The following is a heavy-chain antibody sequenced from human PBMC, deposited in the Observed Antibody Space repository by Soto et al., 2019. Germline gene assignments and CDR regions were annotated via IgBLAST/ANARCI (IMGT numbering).Heavy chain of an antibody. V-gene: IGHV1-18*01. CDR2: ISAYNTNT. CDR3: ARDTPPTAY. Sequence: QVQLVQSGAEVKKPGASVKVSCKTSGYTFTSYHISWVRQAPGQGLEWMGWISAYNTNTNYAQKFQGRVTMTTDPLPSTAYMELRSLSSDDTAVYYCARDTPPTAYWGQGTLVTVSS. CDR1: GYTFTSYH. J-gene: IGHJ4*02.